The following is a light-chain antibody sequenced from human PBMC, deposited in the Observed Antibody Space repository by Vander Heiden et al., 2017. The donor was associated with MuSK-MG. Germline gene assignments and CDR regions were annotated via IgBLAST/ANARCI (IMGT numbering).Light chain of an antibody. CDR2: DVN. CDR3: SSYSSSTTGV. Sequence: QSALTQPAPVSGSPGPPIPISGTATSSDVVAFNHVSWYQQHPGKAPKLMIFDVNSRPSGVSTRFSGSKSGNTASLTISALQAEDEADYYCSSYSSSTTGVFGGGTKLTVL. J-gene: IGLJ3*02. V-gene: IGLV2-14*03. CDR1: SSDVVAFNH.